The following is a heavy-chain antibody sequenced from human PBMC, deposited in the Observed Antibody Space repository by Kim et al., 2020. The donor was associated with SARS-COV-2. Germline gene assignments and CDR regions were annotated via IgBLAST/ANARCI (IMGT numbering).Heavy chain of an antibody. J-gene: IGHJ4*02. CDR3: ARSGHPLAVAGFFDY. Sequence: SETLSLTCTVSGGSISSSSYYWGWIRQPPGKGLEWIGSIYYSGSTYYNPSLKSRVTISVDTSKNQFSLKLSSVTAADTAVYYCARSGHPLAVAGFFDYWGQGTLVTVSS. V-gene: IGHV4-39*01. CDR2: IYYSGST. D-gene: IGHD6-19*01. CDR1: GGSISSSSYY.